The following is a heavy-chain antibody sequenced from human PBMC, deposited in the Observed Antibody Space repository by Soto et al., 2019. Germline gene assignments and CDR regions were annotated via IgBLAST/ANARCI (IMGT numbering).Heavy chain of an antibody. D-gene: IGHD2-21*01. CDR2: ISPDGSNR. CDR1: GFTFSTYW. J-gene: IGHJ4*02. V-gene: IGHV3-74*01. Sequence: PRLSCAASGFTFSTYWMNWVRQTPGKGLMWVSRISPDGSNRGYADSVEGRFTVSRDNAKNTLYLQMHSLRAEDTAMYYCANWGHIVPVSPTDFDHWGEGTLVTVSS. CDR3: ANWGHIVPVSPTDFDH.